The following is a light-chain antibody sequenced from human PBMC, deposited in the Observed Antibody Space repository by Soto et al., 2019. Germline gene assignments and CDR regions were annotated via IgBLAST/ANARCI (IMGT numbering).Light chain of an antibody. CDR1: QTISSW. J-gene: IGKJ1*01. Sequence: DIQITQSPSTLSASVGDRVTITCRASQTISSWLAWYQQKPGKAPKLLIYAASTLESGVSSRFSGRGSGTEFTLTINSLQPEDFATYYCQQYKSYLRTFGQGTMVDIK. CDR3: QQYKSYLRT. V-gene: IGKV1-5*01. CDR2: AAS.